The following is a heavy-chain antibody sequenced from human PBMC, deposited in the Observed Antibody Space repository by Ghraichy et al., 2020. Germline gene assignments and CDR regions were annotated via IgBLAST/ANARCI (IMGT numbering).Heavy chain of an antibody. V-gene: IGHV4-4*07. CDR3: ARAVPPGVFYLDY. Sequence: SETLSLTCTVSAGSLSSYYWSWIRQPAGEGLEWIGRISHTGRTSYNPSLKSRVTMSVDTSKNQFSLRLSSVTAADTAVYYCARAVPPGVFYLDYWGQGTLVTVSS. D-gene: IGHD2-8*01. J-gene: IGHJ4*02. CDR1: AGSLSSYY. CDR2: ISHTGRT.